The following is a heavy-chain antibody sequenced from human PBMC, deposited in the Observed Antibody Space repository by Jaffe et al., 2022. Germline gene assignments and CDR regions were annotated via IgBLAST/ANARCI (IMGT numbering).Heavy chain of an antibody. J-gene: IGHJ4*02. V-gene: IGHV3-15*01. CDR2: IKSIAAGGTT. D-gene: IGHD4-17*01. Sequence: EVQLVESGGGLVKPGGSLRLSCVASGFTFSHPWMTWVRQAPGKGLEWVGRIKSIAAGGTTDYAAPVKGRFTISRDDSKNTVFLQMNSLKSEDTAVYYCTTDLRPPRDYGDPDTFDSWGQGTLVIVSS. CDR1: GFTFSHPW. CDR3: TTDLRPPRDYGDPDTFDS.